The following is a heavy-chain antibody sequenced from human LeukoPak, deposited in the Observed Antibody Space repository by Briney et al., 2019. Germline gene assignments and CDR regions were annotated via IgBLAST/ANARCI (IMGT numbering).Heavy chain of an antibody. J-gene: IGHJ4*02. CDR1: GFTFSSYA. D-gene: IGHD2-8*02. CDR3: AKDTGSYYFEH. V-gene: IGHV3-23*01. CDR2: ISGRGGST. Sequence: QSGGSLRLSCAPSGFTFSSYAMSWVRQAPGKGLEWVAAISGRGGSTYYADSVKGRFIISRDNSKNTLNVQMNSLRAEDTALYYCAKDTGSYYFEHWGQGTLVAVSS.